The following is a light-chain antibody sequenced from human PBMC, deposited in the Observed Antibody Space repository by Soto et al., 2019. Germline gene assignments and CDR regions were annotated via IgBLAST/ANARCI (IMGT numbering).Light chain of an antibody. Sequence: EIVLTQSPGALSLSPGERATLSCRASQSVTSIYLAWYQQKPGQAPRRLIHEVSKRAAGVPDRFSGSGSGTEFTLTISRLEPEDFAVYSCQHYGFPPRTFGQGTKVEIK. J-gene: IGKJ1*01. V-gene: IGKV3-20*01. CDR1: QSVTSIY. CDR2: EVS. CDR3: QHYGFPPRT.